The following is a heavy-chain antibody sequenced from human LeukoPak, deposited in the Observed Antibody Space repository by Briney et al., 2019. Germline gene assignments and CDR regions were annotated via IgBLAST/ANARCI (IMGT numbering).Heavy chain of an antibody. CDR1: GFFFSDYY. Sequence: GGSLRLSCEASGFFFSDYYMSWIRQAPGKGLEWISYISSSGSTIFYADSVKGRFTISRDNAKNSLSLQMNSLRAEDTAVYYCARDFSGIYYNWFDPWGQGTLVTVSS. CDR2: ISSSGSTI. V-gene: IGHV3-11*04. D-gene: IGHD3-10*01. CDR3: ARDFSGIYYNWFDP. J-gene: IGHJ5*02.